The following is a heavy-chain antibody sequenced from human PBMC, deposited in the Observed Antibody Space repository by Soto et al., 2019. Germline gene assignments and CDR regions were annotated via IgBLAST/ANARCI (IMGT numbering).Heavy chain of an antibody. CDR2: TYYRSKWYN. CDR3: ARVDRYCSGGSCYSFFDY. J-gene: IGHJ4*02. V-gene: IGHV6-1*01. Sequence: PSQTLSLTCAISGDSVSSNSAAWNWIRQSPSRGLEWLGRTYYRSKWYNDYAVSVKSRITINPDTSKNQFSLQLNSVTPEDTAVYYCARVDRYCSGGSCYSFFDYWGRGTLVTVSS. D-gene: IGHD2-15*01. CDR1: GDSVSSNSAA.